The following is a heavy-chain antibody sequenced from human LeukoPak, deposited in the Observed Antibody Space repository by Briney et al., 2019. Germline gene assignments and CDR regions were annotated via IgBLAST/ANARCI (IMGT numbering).Heavy chain of an antibody. D-gene: IGHD4-23*01. CDR3: ARRGDGGRSFDY. Sequence: GGSLRLSCAASGFTFSSYAMHWVRQAPGKGLEWVAVISYDGSNKYYADSVKGRFTISRDNSKNTLYLQVNSLRAEDTAVYYCARRGDGGRSFDYWGQGTLVTVSS. J-gene: IGHJ4*02. CDR1: GFTFSSYA. CDR2: ISYDGSNK. V-gene: IGHV3-30*14.